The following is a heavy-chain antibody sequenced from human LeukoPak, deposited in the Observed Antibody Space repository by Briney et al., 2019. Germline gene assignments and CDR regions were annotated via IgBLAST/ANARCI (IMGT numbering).Heavy chain of an antibody. D-gene: IGHD2-2*03. CDR2: ISYDGSNK. V-gene: IGHV3-30*03. J-gene: IGHJ3*02. Sequence: PGGSLRLSCAASGFTFSSYGMHWVRQAPGKGLEWVAVISYDGSNKYYADSVKGRFTISRDNSKNTLYLQMNSLRAEDTAVYYCARDGSRGAFDIWGQGTMVTVSS. CDR3: ARDGSRGAFDI. CDR1: GFTFSSYG.